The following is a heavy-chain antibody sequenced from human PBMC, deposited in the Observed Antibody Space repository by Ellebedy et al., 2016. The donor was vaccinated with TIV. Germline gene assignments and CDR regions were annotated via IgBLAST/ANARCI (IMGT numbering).Heavy chain of an antibody. CDR1: GFTFSSYA. V-gene: IGHV3-23*01. Sequence: GGSLRLPCAASGFTFSSYAMSWVRQAPGKGLEWVSAISGSGGSTYYADSVKGRFTISRDNSKNTLYLQMNSLRAEDTAVYYCASSSGWYASYYYYGMDVWGQGTTVTVSS. CDR3: ASSSGWYASYYYYGMDV. D-gene: IGHD6-19*01. CDR2: ISGSGGST. J-gene: IGHJ6*02.